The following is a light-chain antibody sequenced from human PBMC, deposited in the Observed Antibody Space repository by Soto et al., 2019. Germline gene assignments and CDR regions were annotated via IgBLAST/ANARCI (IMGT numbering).Light chain of an antibody. J-gene: IGKJ1*01. V-gene: IGKV1-39*01. CDR1: QSISTH. CDR3: QQSYSTPWT. Sequence: DIQMTQSPSSLSASVGDRVSITCRASQSISTHLSWYQQKPGKAPKLLIYAASSLQSWVPSRFTGSGSGTDFTLTISSLQPEDFATYYCQQSYSTPWTFGQGTKVDI. CDR2: AAS.